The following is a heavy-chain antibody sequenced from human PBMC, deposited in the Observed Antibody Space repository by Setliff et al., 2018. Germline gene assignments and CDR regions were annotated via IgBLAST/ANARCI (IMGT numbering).Heavy chain of an antibody. V-gene: IGHV4-30-4*08. CDR2: IYHSGSA. Sequence: SGDSLSSGDYFWSWIRQPPGKGLEWIAYIYHSGSAYYNPSLKSRVTMSVDTSKNQFSLHLTSVTAADTAVYYCAREVGTSTSSDAFDVWGQGMMVTVSS. CDR1: GDSLSSGDYF. CDR3: AREVGTSTSSDAFDV. D-gene: IGHD1-26*01. J-gene: IGHJ3*01.